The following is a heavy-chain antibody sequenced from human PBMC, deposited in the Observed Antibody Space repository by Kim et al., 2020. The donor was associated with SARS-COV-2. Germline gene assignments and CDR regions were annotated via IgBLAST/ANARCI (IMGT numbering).Heavy chain of an antibody. CDR2: INHSGST. D-gene: IGHD6-19*01. J-gene: IGHJ5*02. CDR3: ARRSIAVAGDWFDP. Sequence: SETLSLTCAVYGGSFSGYYWSWIRQPPGKGLEWIGEINHSGSTNYNPSLKSRVTISVDTSKNQFSLKLSSVTAADTAVYYCARRSIAVAGDWFDPWGQGTLVTVSS. V-gene: IGHV4-34*01. CDR1: GGSFSGYY.